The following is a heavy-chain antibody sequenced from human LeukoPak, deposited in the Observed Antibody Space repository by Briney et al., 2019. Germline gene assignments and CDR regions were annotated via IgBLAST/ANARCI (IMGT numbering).Heavy chain of an antibody. J-gene: IGHJ4*02. CDR1: GYTFTSNY. Sequence: ASVKVSCKAFGYTFTSNYMHWVRQAPGQGLEWMGWINPNSGGTNYAQKFQGRVTMTRDTSISTAYMELSRLRSDDTAVYYCARTSHYVDIAATIPYGIYYFDYWGQGTLVTVSS. D-gene: IGHD5-12*01. V-gene: IGHV1-2*02. CDR2: INPNSGGT. CDR3: ARTSHYVDIAATIPYGIYYFDY.